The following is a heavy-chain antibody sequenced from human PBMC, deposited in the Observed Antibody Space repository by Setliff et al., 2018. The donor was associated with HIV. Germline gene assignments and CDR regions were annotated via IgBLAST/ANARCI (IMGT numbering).Heavy chain of an antibody. V-gene: IGHV1-18*04. CDR3: ASPTAIPH. D-gene: IGHD2-21*02. J-gene: IGHJ4*02. CDR1: GYNFIDYN. CDR2: ISAYSGDI. Sequence: ASVKVSCKASGYNFIDYNFIWVRQAPGQGLEWMGWISAYSGDINYSQKFQGRVTMTKDTSTSTAYMELRSLRSDDTAVYHCASPTAIPHWGQGTLVTVSS.